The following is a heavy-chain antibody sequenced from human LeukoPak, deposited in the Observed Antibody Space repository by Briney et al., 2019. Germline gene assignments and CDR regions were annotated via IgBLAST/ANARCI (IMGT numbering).Heavy chain of an antibody. D-gene: IGHD1-14*01. J-gene: IGHJ4*02. Sequence: GGSLRLSCAASGFTVSSNYMSWVRQAPGKGLEWVSVIYSGGSTYYADSAKGRFTISRDNSKNTLYLQMNSLRAEDTAVYYCARDLRNYFDYWGQGTLVTVSS. V-gene: IGHV3-66*02. CDR1: GFTVSSNY. CDR2: IYSGGST. CDR3: ARDLRNYFDY.